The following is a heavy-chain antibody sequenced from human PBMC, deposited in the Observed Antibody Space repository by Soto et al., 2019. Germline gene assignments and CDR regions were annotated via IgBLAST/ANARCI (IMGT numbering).Heavy chain of an antibody. CDR1: GYTFTSYG. Sequence: SGAEVKKPGASVKVSCKASGYTFTSYGITWVRQAPGQGLEWMAWINPYNGNTKYAEKFLGRVTVTTDTSTATAYMEVRSLTSDDTAVFYCARVGVGLAAPRVWPYWGQGTPVTVSS. J-gene: IGHJ4*02. V-gene: IGHV1-18*01. CDR3: ARVGVGLAAPRVWPY. D-gene: IGHD6-13*01. CDR2: INPYNGNT.